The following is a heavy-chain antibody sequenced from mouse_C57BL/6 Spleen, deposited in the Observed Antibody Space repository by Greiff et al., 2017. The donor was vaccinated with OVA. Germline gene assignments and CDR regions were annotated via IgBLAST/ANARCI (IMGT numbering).Heavy chain of an antibody. CDR2: IYPGDGDT. D-gene: IGHD2-4*01. CDR3: ASWDYDGFAY. V-gene: IGHV1-82*01. CDR1: GYAFSSSW. J-gene: IGHJ3*01. Sequence: QVQLQQSGPELVKPGASVKISCKASGYAFSSSWMNWVKQRPGKGLEWIGRIYPGDGDTNYNGKFKGKATLTADKSSSTAYMQLSSLTSEDSAVYFCASWDYDGFAYWGQGTLVTVSA.